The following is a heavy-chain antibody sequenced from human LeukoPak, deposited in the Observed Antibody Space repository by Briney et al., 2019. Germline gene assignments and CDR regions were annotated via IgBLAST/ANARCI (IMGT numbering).Heavy chain of an antibody. CDR1: GFTFSDYW. Sequence: GGSLRLSCAASGFTFSDYWMNWVRQAPGKGLEWVANIKVDGSEKYYVDSVKGRFTISRDNAENTLYLQMHSLRSDDTAVYYCAREPDKISHVDYWGQGTLVTVSS. CDR2: IKVDGSEK. J-gene: IGHJ4*02. CDR3: AREPDKISHVDY. D-gene: IGHD1-14*01. V-gene: IGHV3-7*04.